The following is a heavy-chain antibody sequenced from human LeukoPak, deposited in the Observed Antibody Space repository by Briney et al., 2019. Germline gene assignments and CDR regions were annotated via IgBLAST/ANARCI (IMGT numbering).Heavy chain of an antibody. CDR3: ARGPQTRYYDILPGYYFDY. D-gene: IGHD3-9*01. J-gene: IGHJ4*02. CDR2: INPSGGST. V-gene: IGHV1-46*01. Sequence: ASVKVSCKASGYTFTSYYMHWVRQARGQGLEWMGIINPSGGSTSYAQKFQGRVTMTSDTSTSTVYMELSSLRSEDTAVYYCARGPQTRYYDILPGYYFDYWGQGTLVTVSS. CDR1: GYTFTSYY.